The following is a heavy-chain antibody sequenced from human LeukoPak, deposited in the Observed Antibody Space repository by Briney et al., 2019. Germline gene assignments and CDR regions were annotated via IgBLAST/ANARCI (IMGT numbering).Heavy chain of an antibody. CDR1: GGSISSYY. J-gene: IGHJ3*02. D-gene: IGHD6-19*01. CDR2: IYYSGST. Sequence: SETLSLTCTVSGGSISSYYWSWIRQPPGKGLEWIGYIYYSGSTNYNPSLKSRVTMSVDTSKNQFSLKLTSVTAADTAVYYCARVLSSGWYRERAFDIWGQGTMVPVSP. CDR3: ARVLSSGWYRERAFDI. V-gene: IGHV4-59*01.